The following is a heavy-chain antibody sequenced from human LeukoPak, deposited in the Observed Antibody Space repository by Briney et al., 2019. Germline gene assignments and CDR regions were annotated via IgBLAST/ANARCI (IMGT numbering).Heavy chain of an antibody. CDR3: ARSNQADDY. J-gene: IGHJ4*02. V-gene: IGHV3-74*01. CDR2: INPGGSSI. CDR1: GFTFSGYW. D-gene: IGHD1-14*01. Sequence: GGSRRLSCAASGFTFSGYWMHLVRQVPGKGLVWVARINPGGSSITYADSVKGRFTISRDNAKNTLYLQLDSLRAEDTGVYYCARSNQADDYWGQGTLVTVSS.